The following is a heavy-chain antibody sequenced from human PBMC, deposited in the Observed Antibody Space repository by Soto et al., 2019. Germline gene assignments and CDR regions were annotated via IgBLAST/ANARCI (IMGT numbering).Heavy chain of an antibody. J-gene: IGHJ5*02. D-gene: IGHD6-13*01. Sequence: ASVKVSCKVSGYTLTELSMHWVRQAPGKGLEWMGGFDPEDGETIYAQKFQGRVTMTEDTSTSTAYMELRSLRSDDTAVYYCARDPGSVAAVAGAWFDPWGQGTLVTVSS. CDR3: ARDPGSVAAVAGAWFDP. CDR1: GYTLTELS. V-gene: IGHV1-24*01. CDR2: FDPEDGET.